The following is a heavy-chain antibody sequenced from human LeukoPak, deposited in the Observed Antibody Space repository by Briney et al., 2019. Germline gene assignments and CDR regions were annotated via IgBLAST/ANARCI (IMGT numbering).Heavy chain of an antibody. CDR3: ARQGIGLYSKGYYYYMDV. Sequence: SETLSLTCTVSGGSISSGDYYWSWIRQPPGKGLEWIGYIYYSGSTNYNPSLKSRVTISVDTSKNQFSLKLSSVTAADTAVYYCARQGIGLYSKGYYYYMDVWGKGTTVTVSS. V-gene: IGHV4-61*08. J-gene: IGHJ6*03. CDR1: GGSISSGDYY. CDR2: IYYSGST. D-gene: IGHD4-11*01.